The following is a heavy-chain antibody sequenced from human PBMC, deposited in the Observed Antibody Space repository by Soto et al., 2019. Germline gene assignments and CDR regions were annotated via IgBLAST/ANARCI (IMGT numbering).Heavy chain of an antibody. V-gene: IGHV3-30*03. CDR2: ISWDGSKK. CDR3: ARGWSYHILTGYSAPYDD. CDR1: GFTFRSYG. J-gene: IGHJ4*02. Sequence: QVQLVESGGGVVQPGRSLRVSCAASGFTFRSYGMHWVRQAPGKGLEWVTFISWDGSKKYYGDSVKGRLTISRDNSKNTLYLEINSLRREDTAVYFCARGWSYHILTGYSAPYDDWGQGTQVIVSS. D-gene: IGHD3-9*01.